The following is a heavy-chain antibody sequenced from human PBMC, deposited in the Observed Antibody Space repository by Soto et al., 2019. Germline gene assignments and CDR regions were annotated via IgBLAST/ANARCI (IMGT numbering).Heavy chain of an antibody. CDR2: FDPEDGET. D-gene: IGHD6-13*01. CDR3: ARDLAAADY. V-gene: IGHV1-24*01. J-gene: IGHJ4*02. Sequence: ASVKVSCKVSGYTLTELSMHWVRQAPGKGLEWMGGFDPEDGETIYAQKFQGRVTVTSDTSTSTVYMELSSLISEDTAVYYCARDLAAADYWGQGTLVTLSS. CDR1: GYTLTELS.